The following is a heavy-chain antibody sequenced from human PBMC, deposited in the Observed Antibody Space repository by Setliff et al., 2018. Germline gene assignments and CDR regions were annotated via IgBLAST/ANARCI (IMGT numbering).Heavy chain of an antibody. CDR1: GYIFTSYG. D-gene: IGHD2-15*01. CDR3: ARDRPEVVIDAARALFDY. CDR2: ISVYNGDT. Sequence: ASVKVSCKASGYIFTSYGFSWVRQAPGQGLEWMGWISVYNGDTNYPQRLQGRVSMTTGTSTSTAYMELRNLRSDDTALYYCARDRPEVVIDAARALFDYWGQGALVTVSS. V-gene: IGHV1-18*01. J-gene: IGHJ4*02.